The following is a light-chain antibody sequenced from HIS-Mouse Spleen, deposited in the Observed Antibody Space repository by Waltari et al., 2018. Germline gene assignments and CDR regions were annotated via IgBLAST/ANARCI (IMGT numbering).Light chain of an antibody. V-gene: IGLV3-10*01. CDR2: EDS. CDR1: ALPKNS. J-gene: IGLJ2*01. CDR3: YSTDSSGNHRV. Sequence: SYELPQPPSVSVSPGQPARHTCPGAALPKNSAYWYQQKSGQAPVLVIYEDSKRPSGIPERFSGSSSGTMATLTISGAQVEDEADYYCYSTDSSGNHRVFGGGTKLTVL.